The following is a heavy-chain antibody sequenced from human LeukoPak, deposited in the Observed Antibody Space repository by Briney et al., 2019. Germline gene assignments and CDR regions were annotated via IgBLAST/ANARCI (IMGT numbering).Heavy chain of an antibody. Sequence: GGSLRLSCAASGFTVSSNYMSWVRQAPGKGLEWVSVIYSGGSTYYADSVKGRFTISRDNSKNTLYLQMNSLRAEDTAVYYCAKAGNYCSSTSCYTGFDYYYYMDVWGKGTTVTVSS. CDR3: AKAGNYCSSTSCYTGFDYYYYMDV. CDR1: GFTVSSNY. V-gene: IGHV3-53*01. J-gene: IGHJ6*03. CDR2: IYSGGST. D-gene: IGHD2-2*02.